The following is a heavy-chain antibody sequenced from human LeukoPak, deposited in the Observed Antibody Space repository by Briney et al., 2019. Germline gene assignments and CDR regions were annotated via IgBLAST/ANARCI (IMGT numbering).Heavy chain of an antibody. J-gene: IGHJ6*03. CDR3: ARGRNYDFWSGSGGDYYYYMDV. Sequence: SQTLSLTCTVSGGSISSGSYYWSWIQQPAGKGLEWIGRIYTSGSTNYNPSLKSRVTISVDTSKNQFSLKLSSVTAADTAVYYCARGRNYDFWSGSGGDYYYYMDVWGKGTTVTVSS. V-gene: IGHV4-61*02. D-gene: IGHD3-3*01. CDR2: IYTSGST. CDR1: GGSISSGSYY.